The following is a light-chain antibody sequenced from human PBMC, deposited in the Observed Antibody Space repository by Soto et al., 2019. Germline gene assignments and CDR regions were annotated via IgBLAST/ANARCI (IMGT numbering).Light chain of an antibody. CDR3: MQRTPGPHT. CDR1: QGLVDNDGYSY. CDR2: RIS. J-gene: IGKJ2*01. V-gene: IGKV2-30*01. Sequence: VVMTQSPLSMAVTLGEPASVSCRSSQGLVDNDGYSYLSWFHQRPGQSPRRLIYRISNRDSGVPDRISGSVSGTDFALKISRVEAEDVGVYYCMQRTPGPHTFGQGTHLEI.